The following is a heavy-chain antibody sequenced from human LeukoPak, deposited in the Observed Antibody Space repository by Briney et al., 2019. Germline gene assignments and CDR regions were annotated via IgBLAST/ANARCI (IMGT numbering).Heavy chain of an antibody. J-gene: IGHJ6*02. CDR1: GYTFTSYG. CDR2: ISAYNGNT. V-gene: IGHV1-18*01. CDR3: ARDWAPAAIPGYYYYGMDV. D-gene: IGHD2-2*02. Sequence: ASVKVSCKATGYTFTSYGISWVRQAPGQGLEWMGWISAYNGNTNYAQKLQGRVTMTTDTSTSTAYMELRSLRSDDTAVYYCARDWAPAAIPGYYYYGMDVWGQETTVTVSS.